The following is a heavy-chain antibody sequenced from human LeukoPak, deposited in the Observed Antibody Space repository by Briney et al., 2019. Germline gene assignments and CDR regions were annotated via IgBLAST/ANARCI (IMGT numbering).Heavy chain of an antibody. CDR1: GDSISTSNSY. D-gene: IGHD3-22*01. CDR2: IYYSGST. V-gene: IGHV4-39*07. J-gene: IGHJ4*02. Sequence: SETLSLTCTVSGDSISTSNSYWGWIRQPPGKGLEWIGSIYYSGSTNYNPSLKSRVTMSVDTSKNQFSLKLSSVTAADTAVYYCARDVYYYDSSGYHLFDYWGQGTLVTVSS. CDR3: ARDVYYYDSSGYHLFDY.